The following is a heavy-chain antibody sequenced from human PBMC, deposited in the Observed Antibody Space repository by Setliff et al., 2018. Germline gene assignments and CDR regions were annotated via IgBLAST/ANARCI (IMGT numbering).Heavy chain of an antibody. D-gene: IGHD1-26*01. CDR1: GGSISSGDYY. Sequence: SETLSLTCTVSGGSISSGDYYWSWIRQPPGKGLEWTGYIYSSGSTNYNPSLKSRVTMSVDTSKNQFSLKLSSVTAADTAVYYCARKGISALSGAFDMWGQGTMVTVSS. V-gene: IGHV4-61*08. J-gene: IGHJ3*02. CDR3: ARKGISALSGAFDM. CDR2: IYSSGST.